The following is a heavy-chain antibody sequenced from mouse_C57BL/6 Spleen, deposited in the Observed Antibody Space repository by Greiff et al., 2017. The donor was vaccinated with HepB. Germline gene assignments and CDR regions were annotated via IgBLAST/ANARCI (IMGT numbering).Heavy chain of an antibody. J-gene: IGHJ4*01. Sequence: QVQLQQSGAELVRPGASVTLSCKASGYTFTDYEMHWVKQTPVHGLEWIGAIDPETGGTAYNQKFKGKAILTADKSSSTAYMELRSLTSEDSAVYYCTRDDYGGGAMDYWGQGTSVTVSS. V-gene: IGHV1-15*01. D-gene: IGHD2-4*01. CDR2: IDPETGGT. CDR3: TRDDYGGGAMDY. CDR1: GYTFTDYE.